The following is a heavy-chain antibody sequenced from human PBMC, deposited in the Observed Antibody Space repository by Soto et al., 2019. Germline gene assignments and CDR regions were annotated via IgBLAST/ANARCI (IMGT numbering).Heavy chain of an antibody. CDR1: GFTFSSYS. J-gene: IGHJ4*02. CDR3: ARVYAPPYSSGWLKREFDY. Sequence: NTGGSLRLSCAASGFTFSSYSMNWVRRAPGKGLEWVSSISSSSSYIYYADSVKGRFTISRDNAKNSLYLQMNSLRAEDTAVYYCARVYAPPYSSGWLKREFDYWGQGTLVTVSS. V-gene: IGHV3-21*01. CDR2: ISSSSSYI. D-gene: IGHD6-19*01.